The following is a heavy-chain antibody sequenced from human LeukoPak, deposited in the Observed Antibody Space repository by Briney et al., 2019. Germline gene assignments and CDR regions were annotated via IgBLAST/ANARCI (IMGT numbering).Heavy chain of an antibody. CDR1: GGSIRRSSYY. CDR2: IYYSGST. V-gene: IGHV4-39*01. CDR3: ARRPGIAAAVDY. J-gene: IGHJ4*02. D-gene: IGHD6-13*01. Sequence: SETLSLTCTVSGGSIRRSSYYWGWIRQPPGKGLEWIGSIYYSGSTYYNPSLKSRVTISVDTSKNQLSLKLSSVTAADTAVYYCARRPGIAAAVDYWGQGTLVTVSS.